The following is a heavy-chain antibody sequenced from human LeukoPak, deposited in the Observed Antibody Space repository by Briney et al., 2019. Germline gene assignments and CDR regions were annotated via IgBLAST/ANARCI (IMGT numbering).Heavy chain of an antibody. CDR2: INPNSGGT. CDR1: GYSFTGYY. CDR3: ARGSLYGNYVDY. J-gene: IGHJ4*02. V-gene: IGHV1-2*02. Sequence: ASVKVSCKTSGYSFTGYYIHWVRQAPGQGLEWMGWINPNSGGTNYPQKFQDRVTMTRDTSISTAYMELSRLRSDDTAVYYCARGSLYGNYVDYWGRGTLVTVSS. D-gene: IGHD3-3*01.